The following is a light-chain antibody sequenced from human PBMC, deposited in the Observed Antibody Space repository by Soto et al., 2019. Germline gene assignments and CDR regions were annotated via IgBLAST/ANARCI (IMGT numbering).Light chain of an antibody. CDR2: DVT. CDR3: CSYAGSYTYV. CDR1: NSDVGGYNY. J-gene: IGLJ1*01. V-gene: IGLV2-11*01. Sequence: QSVLTQPRSVSGSPGQSVTISCTGTNSDVGGYNYVSWYQHHPGKAPKLMIFDVTKRPSGVPDRFSGSKSGNTASLTISGLQTEDEADYYCCSYAGSYTYVFGTGTKVTV.